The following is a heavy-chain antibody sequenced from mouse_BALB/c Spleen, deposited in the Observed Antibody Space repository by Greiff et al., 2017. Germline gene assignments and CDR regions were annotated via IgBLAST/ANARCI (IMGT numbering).Heavy chain of an antibody. J-gene: IGHJ3*01. CDR3: VLKFAY. Sequence: EVKLMESGPELVKPGASVKMSCKASGYTFTSYVMHWVKQKPGQGLEWIGYINPYNDGTKYNEKFKGKATLTSDKSSSTAYMELSSLTSEDSAVYYCVLKFAYWGQGTLVTVSA. V-gene: IGHV1-14*01. CDR1: GYTFTSYV. CDR2: INPYNDGT.